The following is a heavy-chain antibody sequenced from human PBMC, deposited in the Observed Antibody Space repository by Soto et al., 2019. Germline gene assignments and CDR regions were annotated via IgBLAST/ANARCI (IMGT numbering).Heavy chain of an antibody. Sequence: GESLKISCEGSGYSFTSYWIGWVRQMPGKSLEWKGIIYPGDSDTRYSPSFQGQVTISADKSIITAYLQWSSLKASDTSMYYCARHGDIVVVPAPYGMDVWGQGTTVTVSS. J-gene: IGHJ6*02. CDR3: ARHGDIVVVPAPYGMDV. CDR2: IYPGDSDT. V-gene: IGHV5-51*01. CDR1: GYSFTSYW. D-gene: IGHD2-2*01.